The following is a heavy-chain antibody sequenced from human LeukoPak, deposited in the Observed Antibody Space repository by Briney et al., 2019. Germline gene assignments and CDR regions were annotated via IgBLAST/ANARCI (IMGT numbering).Heavy chain of an antibody. Sequence: GGSLRLSCAASGFTFSSYSMNWVRQAPGKGLEWVSSISSSSSYIYYADSVKGRFTISRDNAKNSLYLQMNSLRAEDTAVYYCARGHQGAYDFWSGYVGVWFDPWGQGTLVTVSS. V-gene: IGHV3-21*01. CDR2: ISSSSSYI. D-gene: IGHD3-3*01. CDR3: ARGHQGAYDFWSGYVGVWFDP. J-gene: IGHJ5*02. CDR1: GFTFSSYS.